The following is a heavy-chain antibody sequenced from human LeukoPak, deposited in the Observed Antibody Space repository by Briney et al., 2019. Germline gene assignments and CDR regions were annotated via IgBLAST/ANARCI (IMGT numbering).Heavy chain of an antibody. D-gene: IGHD3-3*01. CDR3: ARGYYDFRSGYYGLFDP. V-gene: IGHV4-59*01. CDR1: GGSISSYY. J-gene: IGHJ5*02. Sequence: PSETLSLTCTVSGGSISSYYWSWVRQPPGKGLEWIGYIYYSGSTSYNPSLKSRVTTSVDTSKNQFSLKLSSVTAADTAVYYCARGYYDFRSGYYGLFDPWGQGTLVTVSS. CDR2: IYYSGST.